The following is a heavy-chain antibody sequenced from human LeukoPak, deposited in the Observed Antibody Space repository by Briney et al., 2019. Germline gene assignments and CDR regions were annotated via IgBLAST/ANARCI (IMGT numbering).Heavy chain of an antibody. CDR3: ARVRSGAYFDY. D-gene: IGHD1-26*01. CDR1: GSTFSGFW. Sequence: GGSLRLSCAASGSTFSGFWMSWVRQAPGKGLDWVANIKEDGSEKYYVDSVKGRFTISRDNAKNSLYLQMSSLRAEDTAVYYCARVRSGAYFDYWGQGTLVTVSS. V-gene: IGHV3-7*04. CDR2: IKEDGSEK. J-gene: IGHJ4*02.